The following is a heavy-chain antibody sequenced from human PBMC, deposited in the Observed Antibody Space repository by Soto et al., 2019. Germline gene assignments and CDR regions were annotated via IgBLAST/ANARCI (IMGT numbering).Heavy chain of an antibody. D-gene: IGHD1-1*01. V-gene: IGHV3-74*01. CDR1: GFTFSNYF. CDR3: ARTYGTGIAGFGP. J-gene: IGHJ5*02. Sequence: EVQLVESGGGLVQPGGSLRLSCAASGFTFSNYFMHWVRQVPGEGLVWVSRMSGDGKTISYADPVKGRFTISRDNGKNTLNLPMNSLRVKDTAVKCWARTYGTGIAGFGPWGQGTLVTVST. CDR2: MSGDGKTI.